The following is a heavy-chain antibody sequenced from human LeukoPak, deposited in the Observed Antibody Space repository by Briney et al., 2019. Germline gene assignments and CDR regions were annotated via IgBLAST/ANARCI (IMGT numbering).Heavy chain of an antibody. Sequence: GGSLRLSCAASGFTVSSNYMSWVRQASGKGLEWVSGIGGSGDDIYYADSVKGRFTISRDNSRNTLYLQMNSLRVEDTAVYYCAKVPLYYSDTTSYWGQGTLVTVSS. CDR1: GFTVSSNY. CDR2: IGGSGDDI. CDR3: AKVPLYYSDTTSY. J-gene: IGHJ4*02. D-gene: IGHD3-22*01. V-gene: IGHV3-23*01.